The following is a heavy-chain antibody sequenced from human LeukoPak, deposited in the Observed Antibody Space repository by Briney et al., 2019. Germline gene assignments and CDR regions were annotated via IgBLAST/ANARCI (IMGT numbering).Heavy chain of an antibody. J-gene: IGHJ4*02. CDR3: ARPPHYYDNSGYYDAY. CDR1: GYSISSGYY. Sequence: SETLSLTCTVSGYSISSGYYWGWVRQPPGKGLEWIGSIYYSGRTNYNPSLKSRVTVSVDTSKNQLSLKLTSVTAADTAVYYCARPPHYYDNSGYYDAYWGQGTLVTVSS. CDR2: IYYSGRT. V-gene: IGHV4-38-2*02. D-gene: IGHD3-22*01.